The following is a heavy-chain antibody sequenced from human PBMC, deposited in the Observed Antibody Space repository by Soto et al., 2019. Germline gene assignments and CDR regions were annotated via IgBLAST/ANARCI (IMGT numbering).Heavy chain of an antibody. J-gene: IGHJ4*02. CDR2: IYWDDDK. D-gene: IGHD3-10*01. V-gene: IGHV2-5*02. Sequence: QITLKESGPTLVKPTQTLTLTCTFSGFSLSTSGVGVGWIRQPPGKALEWLALIYWDDDKRYSPSLRSRLTIPKDTSKHQVFLTITNRDPVDTATFYCAQKKPPESGGYGGQGPLFTVSS. CDR1: GFSLSTSGVG. CDR3: AQKKPPESGGY.